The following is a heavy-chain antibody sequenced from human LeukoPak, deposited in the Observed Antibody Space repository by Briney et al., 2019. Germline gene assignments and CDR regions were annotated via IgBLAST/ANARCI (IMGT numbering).Heavy chain of an antibody. V-gene: IGHV1-46*01. CDR1: GGTFSSYA. CDR2: INPSGGST. CDR3: ARGEVRFLEWPGLYYYYGMDV. J-gene: IGHJ6*02. D-gene: IGHD3-3*01. Sequence: ASVKVSCKASGGTFSSYAISWVRQAPGQGLEWMGIINPSGGSTSYAQKFQGRVTMTRDTSTSTVYMELSSLRSEDTAVYYCARGEVRFLEWPGLYYYYGMDVWGQGTTVTVSS.